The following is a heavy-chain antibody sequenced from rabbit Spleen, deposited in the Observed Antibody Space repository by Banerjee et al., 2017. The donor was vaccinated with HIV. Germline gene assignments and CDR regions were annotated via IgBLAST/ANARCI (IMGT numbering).Heavy chain of an antibody. CDR2: INASTGKP. D-gene: IGHD8-1*01. CDR3: ARDTASSFSSYGMDL. CDR1: GFTISSSYW. J-gene: IGHJ6*01. V-gene: IGHV1S40*01. Sequence: QSLEESGGDLVKPGASLTLTCTASGFTISSSYWIYWVRQAPGKGLEWIACINASTGKPVYATWAKGRFTISRTSSTTVTLRMTSLTAADRATYFCARDTASSFSSYGMDLWGQGTLVTVS.